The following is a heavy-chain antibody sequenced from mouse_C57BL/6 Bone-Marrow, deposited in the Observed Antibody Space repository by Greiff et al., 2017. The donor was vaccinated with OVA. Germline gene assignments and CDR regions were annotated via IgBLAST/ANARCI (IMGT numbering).Heavy chain of an antibody. D-gene: IGHD3-3*01. CDR2: IDPSDSYT. J-gene: IGHJ2*01. CDR3: ARWGCSTFDD. Sequence: QVQLQQPGAELVRPGTSVKLSCKASGYTFTSYWMHWVKQRPGQGLEWIGVIDPSDSYTNYNQKFKGKATLTVDTSSSTAYMQLSSLTSEDSAVKYCARWGCSTFDDWGKGTTLTVSS. CDR1: GYTFTSYW. V-gene: IGHV1-59*01.